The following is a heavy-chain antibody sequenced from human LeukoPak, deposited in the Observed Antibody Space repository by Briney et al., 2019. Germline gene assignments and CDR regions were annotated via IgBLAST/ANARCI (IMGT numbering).Heavy chain of an antibody. CDR3: ARDGGYSYGFVDY. CDR1: GGSISSGSYY. CDR2: IYTSGST. Sequence: SETLSLTCTVSGGSISSGSYYWSWIRQPAGKGLEWIGRIYTSGSTNYNPSLKSRVTISVDTSKNQFSLKLSSVTAADTAVYYCARDGGYSYGFVDYWGQGTLVTVSS. V-gene: IGHV4-61*02. J-gene: IGHJ4*02. D-gene: IGHD5-18*01.